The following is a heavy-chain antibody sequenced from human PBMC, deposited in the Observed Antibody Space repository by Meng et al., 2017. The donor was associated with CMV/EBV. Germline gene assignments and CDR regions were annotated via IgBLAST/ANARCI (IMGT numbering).Heavy chain of an antibody. J-gene: IGHJ4*02. CDR3: ARDRERPYDY. CDR2: ISSSSSYI. CDR1: GFTLSRYS. Sequence: LSCAASGFTLSRYSMNWVRQAPGKGLEWVSSISSSSSYIYYADSVKGRFTISRDNAKNSLYLQMNSLRAEDTAVYYCARDRERPYDYWGQGTLVTVSS. D-gene: IGHD5-24*01. V-gene: IGHV3-21*01.